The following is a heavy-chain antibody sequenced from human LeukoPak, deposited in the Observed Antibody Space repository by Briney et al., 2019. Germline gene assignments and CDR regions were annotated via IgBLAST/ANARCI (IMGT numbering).Heavy chain of an antibody. D-gene: IGHD1-26*01. CDR3: TRPHSGSYQHAVDS. Sequence: GRSLRLSCTASGFTFGDYAMSWVRQAPGKGLECVSVTDSGGNTLYEDSVKGRFAISRDNSKNTLFLQMSSLRPEDTAVYYCTRPHSGSYQHAVDSWGQGTLVTVSS. V-gene: IGHV3-66*02. CDR2: TDSGGNT. J-gene: IGHJ4*02. CDR1: GFTFGDYA.